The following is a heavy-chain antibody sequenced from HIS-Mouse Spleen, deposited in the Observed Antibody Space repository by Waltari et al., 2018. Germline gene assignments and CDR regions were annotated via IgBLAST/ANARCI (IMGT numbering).Heavy chain of an antibody. CDR1: GGSISSRSYY. V-gene: IGHV4-39*07. J-gene: IGHJ2*01. D-gene: IGHD6-13*01. Sequence: QLQLQESGPGLVKPSETLSLTCTVSGGSISSRSYYWGWIRQPPGKGLEWIGSIDYSGSTYYTPSLKRRVTISVDTSKNQFSLKLSSVTAADTAVYYCAREIPYSSSWYDWYFDLWGRGTLVTVAS. CDR3: AREIPYSSSWYDWYFDL. CDR2: IDYSGST.